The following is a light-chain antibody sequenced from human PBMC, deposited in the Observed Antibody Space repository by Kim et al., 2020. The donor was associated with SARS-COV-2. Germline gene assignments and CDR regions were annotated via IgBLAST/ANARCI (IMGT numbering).Light chain of an antibody. CDR3: QQYRSDRS. V-gene: IGKV1-5*03. J-gene: IGKJ1*01. CDR1: QSIDSW. CDR2: EAS. Sequence: SASVGNRVTITCRTSQSIDSWLGWYQQQPGKAPKLLIYEASSLESAVPSRFSGSRSGTEFTLTISSLHADDFANYYCQQYRSDRSFGQGTKVDIK.